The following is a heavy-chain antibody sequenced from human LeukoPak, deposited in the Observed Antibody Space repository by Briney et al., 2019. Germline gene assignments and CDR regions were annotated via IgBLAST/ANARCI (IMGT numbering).Heavy chain of an antibody. V-gene: IGHV3-20*04. Sequence: GGSLRLSCAASGFTFDDYGMSWVRQAPGKGLEWVSGINWNGGSTGYADSVKGRFTISRDNAKNTLYLQMNSLRAEDTAVYYCARMWFGELSTFDPWGQGTLVTVSS. J-gene: IGHJ5*02. CDR2: INWNGGST. CDR3: ARMWFGELSTFDP. CDR1: GFTFDDYG. D-gene: IGHD3-10*01.